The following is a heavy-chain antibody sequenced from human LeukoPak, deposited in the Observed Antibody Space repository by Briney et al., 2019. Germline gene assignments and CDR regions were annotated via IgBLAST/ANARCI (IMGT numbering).Heavy chain of an antibody. CDR1: GGSISSYY. CDR3: ARYDYYGSGSYYTRY. CDR2: IYTSGST. J-gene: IGHJ4*02. Sequence: SETLSLTCTVSGGSISSYYWSWIRQPAGKGLEWIGRIYTSGSTNYNPSLKSRVTMSVGASKNQFSLKLSSVTAADTAVYYCARYDYYGSGSYYTRYWGQGTLVTVSS. D-gene: IGHD3-10*01. V-gene: IGHV4-4*07.